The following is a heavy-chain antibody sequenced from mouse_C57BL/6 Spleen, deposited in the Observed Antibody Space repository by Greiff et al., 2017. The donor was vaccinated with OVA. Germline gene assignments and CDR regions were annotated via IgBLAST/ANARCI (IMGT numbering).Heavy chain of an antibody. CDR3: AREGERGWYFDV. Sequence: DVKLQESGGGLVKPGGSLKLSCAASGFTFSSYAMSWVRQTPEKRLEWVATISDGGSYTYYPDNVNGRFTISRDNAKNNLYLQMSDLKSEDTAMYYCAREGERGWYFDVWGTGTTVTVSS. CDR1: GFTFSSYA. V-gene: IGHV5-4*01. CDR2: ISDGGSYT. J-gene: IGHJ1*03.